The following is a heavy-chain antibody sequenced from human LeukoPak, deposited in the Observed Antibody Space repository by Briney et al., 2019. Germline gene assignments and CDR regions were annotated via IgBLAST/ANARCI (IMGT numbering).Heavy chain of an antibody. CDR2: FIPILGTA. Sequence: ASVKVSCKASGATFSDYALNWVRQAPGQGLEWMGVFIPILGTANYAQKFQGRVTITADESTSTAYMELSSLRSEDTAVYYCARDPDRRYYFDYWGQGTLVTVSS. J-gene: IGHJ4*02. CDR1: GATFSDYA. CDR3: ARDPDRRYYFDY. V-gene: IGHV1-69*13.